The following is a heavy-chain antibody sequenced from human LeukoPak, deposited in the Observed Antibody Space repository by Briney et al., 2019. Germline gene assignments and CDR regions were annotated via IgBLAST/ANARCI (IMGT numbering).Heavy chain of an antibody. J-gene: IGHJ4*02. CDR2: IKSKTDGGTT. V-gene: IGHV3-15*01. CDR3: TTEYYYGSGSYYNYFDY. D-gene: IGHD3-10*01. CDR1: GFTFSNAW. Sequence: GRSLRLSCAASGFTFSNAWMSWVRQAPGKGLEWVGRIKSKTDGGTTDYAAPVKGRFTISRDDSKNTLYLQMNSLKTEDTAVYYCTTEYYYGSGSYYNYFDYWGQGTLVTVSS.